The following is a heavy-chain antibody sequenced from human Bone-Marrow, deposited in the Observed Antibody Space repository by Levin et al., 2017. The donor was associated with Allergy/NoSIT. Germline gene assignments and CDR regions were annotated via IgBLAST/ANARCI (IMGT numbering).Heavy chain of an antibody. CDR2: ISGSSRTYT. J-gene: IGHJ4*02. D-gene: IGHD2-2*01. CDR3: ARDSCSSTSCYVGTFDY. CDR1: GFTFSDYY. Sequence: GGSLRLSCAASGFTFSDYYMSWIRQAPGKGLEWVSYISGSSRTYTNYADSVRGRFTISRDNAKNSLYLQMNSLRAEDTAVYYCARDSCSSTSCYVGTFDYWGQGTLVTVSS. V-gene: IGHV3-11*06.